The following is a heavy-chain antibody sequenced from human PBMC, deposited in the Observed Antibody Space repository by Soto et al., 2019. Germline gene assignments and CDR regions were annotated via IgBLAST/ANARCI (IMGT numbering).Heavy chain of an antibody. V-gene: IGHV1-69*13. Sequence: SVKVSCKASGGTFSSYAISWVRQAPGQGLEWMGGIIPIFGTANYAQKFQGRVTITADESTGTAYMELSSLRSEDTAVYYCARVSGYSYGYYYYGMDVWGQGTTVTGSS. CDR3: ARVSGYSYGYYYYGMDV. J-gene: IGHJ6*02. CDR2: IIPIFGTA. D-gene: IGHD5-18*01. CDR1: GGTFSSYA.